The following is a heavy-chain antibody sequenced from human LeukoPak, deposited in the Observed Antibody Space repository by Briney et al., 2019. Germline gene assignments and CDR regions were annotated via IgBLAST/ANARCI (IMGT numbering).Heavy chain of an antibody. Sequence: ASVKVSCKASGYTFTDYYMHWVRQAPGQGLEWMGWINPKSGGTNYAQKFQGRVTMTRDTSISTAYMDLSRLRSDDTAVYYCARDPSSGGIAARFDYWGQGTLVTVSS. CDR3: ARDPSSGGIAARFDY. V-gene: IGHV1-2*02. CDR1: GYTFTDYY. CDR2: INPKSGGT. D-gene: IGHD6-6*01. J-gene: IGHJ4*02.